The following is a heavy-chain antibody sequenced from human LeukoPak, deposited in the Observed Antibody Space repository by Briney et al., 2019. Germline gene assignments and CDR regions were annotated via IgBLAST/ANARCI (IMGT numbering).Heavy chain of an antibody. V-gene: IGHV4-34*01. CDR1: GGSFSGYY. D-gene: IGHD3-3*01. Sequence: SETLSLTCAVYGGSFSGYYWSWIRQPPGKGLEWIGEINHSGSTNYNPFLKSRVTISVDTSKNQFSLKLSSVTAADTAVYYCARDGNDFWNDQRFDPWGQGTLVTVSS. J-gene: IGHJ5*02. CDR3: ARDGNDFWNDQRFDP. CDR2: INHSGST.